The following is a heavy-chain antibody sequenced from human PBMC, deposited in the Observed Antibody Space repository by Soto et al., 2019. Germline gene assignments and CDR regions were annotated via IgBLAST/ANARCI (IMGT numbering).Heavy chain of an antibody. CDR2: INAGNGNT. J-gene: IGHJ3*02. CDR3: AIDLQGDYVPGDAVDI. D-gene: IGHD4-17*01. CDR1: GYTFTSYA. V-gene: IGHV1-3*01. Sequence: ASVKVSCKASGYTFTSYAMHWVRQAPGQRLEWMGWINAGNGNTKYSQKFQGRVTITRDTSASTAYMELSSLRSEDTAVYYCAIDLQGDYVPGDAVDIWGQGTMVTVSS.